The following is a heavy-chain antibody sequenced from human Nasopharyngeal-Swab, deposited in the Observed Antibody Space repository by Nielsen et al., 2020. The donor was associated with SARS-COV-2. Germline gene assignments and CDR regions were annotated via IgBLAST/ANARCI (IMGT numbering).Heavy chain of an antibody. D-gene: IGHD3-3*01. CDR2: INWIGGSA. CDR1: GFTFDDYA. V-gene: IGHV3-20*01. CDR3: ARQTIYSFGWFDS. Sequence: GESLKISCAASGFTFDDYAMSRVRQVPGKGLEWVANINWIGGSADYSDAVKGRFTISRDNAKNSLYLQMNSLRAEDTAIYHCARQTIYSFGWFDSWGQGNLVTVSS. J-gene: IGHJ5*01.